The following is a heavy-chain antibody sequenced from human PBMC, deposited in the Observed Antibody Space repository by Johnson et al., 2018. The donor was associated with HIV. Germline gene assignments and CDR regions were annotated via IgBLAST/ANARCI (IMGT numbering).Heavy chain of an antibody. D-gene: IGHD5-18*01. Sequence: EVQLVESGGGVVQPGRSLRLSCAASGFTFSSYAMHWVRQAPGKGLEWVSGISWNSGSIGYADSVKGRFTISRDNAKNSLYLQMNSLKTEDTAIYYCTTEAGIELWLIDAFDMWGQGTMVTVSS. V-gene: IGHV3-9*01. CDR1: GFTFSSYA. J-gene: IGHJ3*02. CDR2: ISWNSGSI. CDR3: TTEAGIELWLIDAFDM.